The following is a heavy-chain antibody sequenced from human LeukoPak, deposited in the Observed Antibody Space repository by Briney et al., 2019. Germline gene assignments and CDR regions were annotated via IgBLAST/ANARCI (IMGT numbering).Heavy chain of an antibody. V-gene: IGHV3-21*01. Sequence: GGSLRLSCAASEFTFSSHSMNWVRQAPGKGLECVSSISRSGGSIYYADSLKCRFTISRDNAKTSLYLQMNSLRAEDTAVYFCARSLKVSAALDVFDIWGQGKMVTVSS. CDR3: ARSLKVSAALDVFDI. CDR2: ISRSGGSI. D-gene: IGHD2-2*01. J-gene: IGHJ3*02. CDR1: EFTFSSHS.